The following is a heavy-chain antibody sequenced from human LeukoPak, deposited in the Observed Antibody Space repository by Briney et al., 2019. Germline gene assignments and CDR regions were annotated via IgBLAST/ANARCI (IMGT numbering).Heavy chain of an antibody. CDR1: GFTFSSYA. V-gene: IGHV3-30*04. D-gene: IGHD2-21*02. CDR3: ARCGGDCYTSTQGFYY. J-gene: IGHJ4*02. CDR2: ISYDGNHI. Sequence: PGGSLRLSCAASGFTFSSYAMHWVRQAPGKGLEWVAVISYDGNHIFYADSVKGRFTISRDNSKNTLYLQMNSLTTEDTAVYYCARCGGDCYTSTQGFYYWGQGTLVTVSS.